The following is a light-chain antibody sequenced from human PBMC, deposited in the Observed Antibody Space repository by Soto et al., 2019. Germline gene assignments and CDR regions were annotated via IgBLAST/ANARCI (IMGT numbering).Light chain of an antibody. V-gene: IGKV1-6*01. CDR2: AAS. CDR1: QYIKNE. CDR3: LHDHNYPRT. Sequence: AIQMTQSPSSLSASVGDRVTITCRASQYIKNELGWSQHKPGKAPNVLIYAASTLLSGVPSRFSGAGSGTDVTLTISSLQPEDFATYYCLHDHNYPRTFGQGTRVEIK. J-gene: IGKJ1*01.